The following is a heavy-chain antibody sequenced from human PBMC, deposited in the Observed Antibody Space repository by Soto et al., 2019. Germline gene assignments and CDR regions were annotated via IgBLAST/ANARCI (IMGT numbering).Heavy chain of an antibody. CDR2: IWYDGSNK. Sequence: GGSLRLSCAASGFTFSSYGMHWVLQAPCKGLEWVAVIWYDGSNKYYADSVKGRFTISRDNSKNTLYLQMNSLRAEDTAVYYCARGQTDYGDYSYYFDYWGQGTLVTVSS. D-gene: IGHD4-17*01. CDR1: GFTFSSYG. V-gene: IGHV3-33*01. CDR3: ARGQTDYGDYSYYFDY. J-gene: IGHJ4*02.